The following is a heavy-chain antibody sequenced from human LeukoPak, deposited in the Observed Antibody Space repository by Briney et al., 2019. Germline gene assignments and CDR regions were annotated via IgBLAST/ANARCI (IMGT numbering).Heavy chain of an antibody. J-gene: IGHJ6*03. V-gene: IGHV4-38-2*02. Sequence: SETLSLTCTVSGYSISSGYYWGWIRQPPGKGLEWIGSIYHSGSTYYNPSLKSRVTISVDTSKNQFSLKLSSVTAADTAVYYCARTVAGTGGYYYYYYMDVWGKGTTVTVSS. CDR3: ARTVAGTGGYYYYYYMDV. D-gene: IGHD6-19*01. CDR2: IYHSGST. CDR1: GYSISSGYY.